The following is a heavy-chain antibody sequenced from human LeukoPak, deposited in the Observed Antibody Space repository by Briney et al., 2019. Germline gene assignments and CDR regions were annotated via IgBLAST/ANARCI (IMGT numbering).Heavy chain of an antibody. J-gene: IGHJ4*02. V-gene: IGHV1-18*01. Sequence: ASVKVSCKASDYTFISYGISWVRQAPGQGLEWMGWISPYNGNTNYAQKLQGRVTLTTDTSTSTAYMELRSLRSDDTAVYYCARHYYGSGTYYHFDSWGQGTLVTVSS. CDR3: ARHYYGSGTYYHFDS. D-gene: IGHD3-10*01. CDR1: DYTFISYG. CDR2: ISPYNGNT.